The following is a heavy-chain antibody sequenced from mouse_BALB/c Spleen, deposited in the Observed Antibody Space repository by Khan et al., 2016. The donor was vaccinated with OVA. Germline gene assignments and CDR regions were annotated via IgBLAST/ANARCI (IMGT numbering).Heavy chain of an antibody. Sequence: EVELVESGGDLVKPGGSLKLSCAASGFPFSTYGMSWVRQTPDKRLEWVATISRSSSYTYYPDSVKGRFTISRDNAKNTLYLQMSSLKSEDTGMYYWARLLPSYFDYWGQGTTLTVSS. V-gene: IGHV5-6*01. CDR2: ISRSSSYT. CDR1: GFPFSTYG. D-gene: IGHD1-1*01. J-gene: IGHJ2*01. CDR3: ARLLPSYFDY.